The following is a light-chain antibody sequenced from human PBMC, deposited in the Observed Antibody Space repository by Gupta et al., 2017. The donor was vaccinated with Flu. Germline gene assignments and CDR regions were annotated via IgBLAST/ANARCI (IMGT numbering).Light chain of an antibody. CDR1: RSDVGGYNY. J-gene: IGLJ2*01. V-gene: IGLV2-14*01. Sequence: QSALTQPASVSGSPGQSITISCTGTRSDVGGYNYVSWYQHHPGKAPKLLIYEVTSRPSGVSHRFSGSKSGNTASLTISGLQTEDEADYFCSSYTRTSTYVVFGGGTKLTAL. CDR2: EVT. CDR3: SSYTRTSTYVV.